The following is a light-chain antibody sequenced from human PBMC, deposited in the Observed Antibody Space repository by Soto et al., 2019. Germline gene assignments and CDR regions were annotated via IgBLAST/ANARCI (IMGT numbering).Light chain of an antibody. Sequence: QSLLSEPAAVSRSPGQSFTISCSGTPSDVRSYNLVSWYQQHPGKAPKLMIYEVSKRPSGLSNRFSGSKSGNTAFLTIFGLQAEDEADYYCCSYAGSSALYVFGTGTKVTVL. CDR3: CSYAGSSALYV. CDR1: PSDVRSYNL. V-gene: IGLV2-23*02. J-gene: IGLJ1*01. CDR2: EVS.